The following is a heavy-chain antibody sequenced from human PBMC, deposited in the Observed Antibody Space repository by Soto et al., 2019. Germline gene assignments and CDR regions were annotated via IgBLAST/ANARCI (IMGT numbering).Heavy chain of an antibody. CDR2: LNGAGGST. J-gene: IGHJ6*02. Sequence: GGSLRLSCLASGFTFSDYAMTWVRHVPGRGLEWVSSLNGAGGSTYYADSVRGRFTISRDNSQNTLFLQMNRLEVDDTAIYYCAAPRDEYGSGISLCTYGMDDWVQGPPVT. CDR1: GFTFSDYA. CDR3: AAPRDEYGSGISLCTYGMDD. V-gene: IGHV3-23*01. D-gene: IGHD3-10*01.